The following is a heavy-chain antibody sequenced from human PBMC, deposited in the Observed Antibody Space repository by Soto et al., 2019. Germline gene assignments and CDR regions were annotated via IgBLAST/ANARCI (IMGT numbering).Heavy chain of an antibody. J-gene: IGHJ4*02. Sequence: GGSLRLSCAASGFTFSNYAMNWVRQAPGKGLEWVSGISGSGGITDYADSVKGRFTISRDNSKNTLYLQMNSLRAEDTAVYYCAKAHRNSGSPRHYFDYWGQGTLVTVSS. V-gene: IGHV3-23*01. CDR2: ISGSGGIT. CDR3: AKAHRNSGSPRHYFDY. CDR1: GFTFSNYA. D-gene: IGHD3-22*01.